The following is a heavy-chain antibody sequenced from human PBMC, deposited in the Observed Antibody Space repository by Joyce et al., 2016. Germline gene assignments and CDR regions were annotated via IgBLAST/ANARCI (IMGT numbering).Heavy chain of an antibody. Sequence: QVQLVQSGSEVKKPGASVEVSCKASGYIFTTYGISWGRQAPGQGFEWMGWISAHHGNTKYAQKFQGRVTMTIDTTTSTAYMELVSLRSDDTAVYYCARDIHYYNSSGYYWGAFDIWGQGTMVSVSS. D-gene: IGHD3-22*01. V-gene: IGHV1-18*01. CDR3: ARDIHYYNSSGYYWGAFDI. CDR2: ISAHHGNT. J-gene: IGHJ3*02. CDR1: GYIFTTYG.